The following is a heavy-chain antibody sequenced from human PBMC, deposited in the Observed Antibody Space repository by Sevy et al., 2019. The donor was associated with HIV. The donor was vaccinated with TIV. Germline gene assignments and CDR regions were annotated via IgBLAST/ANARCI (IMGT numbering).Heavy chain of an antibody. CDR3: ANSYCSSTSRYAYYFDY. Sequence: GGSLRLSCAASGFTFSSYGMHWVRQAPGKGLEWVAFIRYDGSNKYYADSVKGRFTISRDNSKNTLYLQMNSLRAEDTAVYYCANSYCSSTSRYAYYFDYWGQGTLVTVSS. CDR1: GFTFSSYG. V-gene: IGHV3-30*02. J-gene: IGHJ4*02. D-gene: IGHD2-2*01. CDR2: IRYDGSNK.